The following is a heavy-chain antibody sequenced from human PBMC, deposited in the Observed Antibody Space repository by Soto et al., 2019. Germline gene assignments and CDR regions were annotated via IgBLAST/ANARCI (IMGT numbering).Heavy chain of an antibody. CDR3: ARGDYYDSSGAPDLGADAFDL. Sequence: PGGSLRLSCAASGFTFSSYGMHWVRQAPGKGLEWVAFISYDGSNKYYADSVKGRFTISRDNSKNTLYLQMNSLRAEDTAVYYCARGDYYDSSGAPDLGADAFDLWGQGTMVTV. CDR2: ISYDGSNK. V-gene: IGHV3-30*03. CDR1: GFTFSSYG. D-gene: IGHD3-22*01. J-gene: IGHJ3*01.